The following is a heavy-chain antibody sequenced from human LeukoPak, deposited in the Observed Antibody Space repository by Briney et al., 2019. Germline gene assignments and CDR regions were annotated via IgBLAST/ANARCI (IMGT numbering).Heavy chain of an antibody. CDR3: ARGTSRVYVPYYYYYYMDV. J-gene: IGHJ6*03. CDR2: INHSGST. Sequence: PSETLSLTCAVSGGSLSGYYWTWIRQPPGKGLEWIGEINHSGSTNYNPSLKSRVTISVDTSKNQFSLKLSSVTAADTAVYYCARGTSRVYVPYYYYYYMDVWGKGTTVTVSS. CDR1: GGSLSGYY. D-gene: IGHD2-8*01. V-gene: IGHV4-34*01.